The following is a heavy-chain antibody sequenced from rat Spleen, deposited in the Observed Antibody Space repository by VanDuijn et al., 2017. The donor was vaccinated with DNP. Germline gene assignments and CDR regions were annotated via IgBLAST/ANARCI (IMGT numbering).Heavy chain of an antibody. V-gene: IGHV2-30*01. CDR2: VWIGGTT. CDR3: ARDGQWDYLDY. Sequence: QVQLKESGPGLVQPSQTLSLACTVSGFSLTNHHVHWVRQPSGKGLAWMGVVWIGGTTDYNSIFKSRLSISRDTSKSQVFLKMNSLQTEDTATYFCARDGQWDYLDYWGQGVMVTVSS. D-gene: IGHD1-1*01. J-gene: IGHJ2*01. CDR1: GFSLTNHH.